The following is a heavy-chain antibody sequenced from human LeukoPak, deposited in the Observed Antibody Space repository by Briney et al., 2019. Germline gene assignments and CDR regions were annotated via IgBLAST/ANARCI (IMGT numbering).Heavy chain of an antibody. J-gene: IGHJ4*02. Sequence: SETLSLTCAVYGGSFSGYYWSWIRQPPGKGLEWIGEINHSGSTNYNPSLKSRVTISVDTSKNQSSLKLSSVTAADTAVYYCARARGQDYYDSSGYSVIPYFDYWGQGTLVTVSS. V-gene: IGHV4-34*01. CDR3: ARARGQDYYDSSGYSVIPYFDY. D-gene: IGHD3-22*01. CDR2: INHSGST. CDR1: GGSFSGYY.